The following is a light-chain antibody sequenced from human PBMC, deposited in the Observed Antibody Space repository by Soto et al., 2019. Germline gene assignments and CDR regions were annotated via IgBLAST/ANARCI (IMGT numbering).Light chain of an antibody. CDR1: QGISSY. J-gene: IGKJ5*01. CDR3: QQLTL. V-gene: IGKV1-9*01. Sequence: DIQLTQSPSFLSASVGDRVTITCRASQGISSYLAWYQQKPGKAPKLLIYAASTLQSGVPSRFSGSESGTEFTLTISGLQPEDFATYYCQQLTLFGQGTRLEIK. CDR2: AAS.